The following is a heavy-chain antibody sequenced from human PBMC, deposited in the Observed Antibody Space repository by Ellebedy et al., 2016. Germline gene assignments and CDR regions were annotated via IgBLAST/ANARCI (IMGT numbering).Heavy chain of an antibody. D-gene: IGHD4-17*01. J-gene: IGHJ5*02. Sequence: GSLRLSXAASGFTFSSYSMNWVRQAPGKGLEWIGEINHSGSTNYNPSLKSRVTISVDTSKNQFSLKLSSVTAADTAVYYCARAYADYAGYWFNPWGQGTLVTVSS. V-gene: IGHV4-34*01. CDR3: ARAYADYAGYWFNP. CDR1: GFTFSSYS. CDR2: INHSGST.